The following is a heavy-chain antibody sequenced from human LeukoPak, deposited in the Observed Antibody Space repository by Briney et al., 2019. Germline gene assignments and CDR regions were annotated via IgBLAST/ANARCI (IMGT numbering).Heavy chain of an antibody. Sequence: PGGSLRLSCAASGFTFSTYAMTWVRQASGRGLEWVGRIRDKANSYATAYATSVKGRFTISRDDSKNTAYLEMNSLKTEDTAVYYCTRQRVGTGTCDYWGQGTLVTVSS. V-gene: IGHV3-73*01. D-gene: IGHD3-16*01. J-gene: IGHJ4*02. CDR2: IRDKANSYAT. CDR3: TRQRVGTGTCDY. CDR1: GFTFSTYA.